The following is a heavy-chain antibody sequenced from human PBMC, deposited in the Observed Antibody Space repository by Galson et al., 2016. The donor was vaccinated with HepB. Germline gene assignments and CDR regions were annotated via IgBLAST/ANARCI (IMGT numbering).Heavy chain of an antibody. Sequence: SLRLSCAAYGLPVSNDYMSWVRQAPGKGLKWVSVSNGDGRTYYAESVKGRFTVSRDNSKNTVYLQMSSLRDDDSAIYYCAKGTGNYYTDYFDYWGQGTLVTVSS. J-gene: IGHJ4*02. D-gene: IGHD1-14*01. CDR2: SNGDGRT. V-gene: IGHV3-53*01. CDR1: GLPVSNDY. CDR3: AKGTGNYYTDYFDY.